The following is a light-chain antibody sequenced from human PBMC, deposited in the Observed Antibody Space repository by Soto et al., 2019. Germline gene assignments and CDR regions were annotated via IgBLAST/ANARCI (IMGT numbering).Light chain of an antibody. J-gene: IGKJ2*01. Sequence: EIVLTQSPATLSLSPGERATLSCRASQSVSRYLAWYQQKPGQAPRLLIYDASNRATGIPARFSGSGSGTDFTLTISSLEPDDFAFYYCQQRSNCPPYTFGQGTKLEIK. V-gene: IGKV3-11*01. CDR3: QQRSNCPPYT. CDR2: DAS. CDR1: QSVSRY.